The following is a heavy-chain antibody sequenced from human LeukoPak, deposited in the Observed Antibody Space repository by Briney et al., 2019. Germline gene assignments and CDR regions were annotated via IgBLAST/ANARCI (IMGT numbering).Heavy chain of an antibody. D-gene: IGHD5-24*01. V-gene: IGHV1-46*01. CDR3: ASVYKHGMDV. CDR1: GYTVTSYY. Sequence: ASVKVSCKASGYTVTSYYMHGVGQAPGQGLEWMAILNPSGGSSNYAQKFQGRATLTRATSTGTVYMELSSLRSEDTAVYYCASVYKHGMDVWGQGTTVIVSS. CDR2: LNPSGGSS. J-gene: IGHJ6*02.